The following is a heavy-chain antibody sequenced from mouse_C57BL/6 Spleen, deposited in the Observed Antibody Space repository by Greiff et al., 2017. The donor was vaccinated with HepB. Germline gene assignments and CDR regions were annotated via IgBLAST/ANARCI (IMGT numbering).Heavy chain of an antibody. CDR2: IYPRDGST. Sequence: QVQLKESGPELVKPGASVKLSCKASGYTFTSYDINWVKQRPGQGLEWIGWIYPRDGSTKYNEEFKGKATLTVDTSSSTAYMELHSLTSEDSAVYFCASGITVVATRYFDVWGTGTTVTVSS. V-gene: IGHV1-85*01. CDR3: ASGITVVATRYFDV. J-gene: IGHJ1*03. D-gene: IGHD1-1*01. CDR1: GYTFTSYD.